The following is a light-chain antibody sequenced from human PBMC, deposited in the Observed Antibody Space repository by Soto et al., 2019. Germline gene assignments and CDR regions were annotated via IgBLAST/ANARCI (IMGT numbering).Light chain of an antibody. V-gene: IGKV1-5*03. CDR2: KAS. J-gene: IGKJ1*01. CDR3: QHYAHNSPIT. Sequence: DIQRTQSPSTLSASVGDRVTLTCRASQSISSWLAWFQQKPGKAPKLLIYKASSLESGVPSRFSGSGSGTDFTLTISRLEPEDFALYYCQHYAHNSPITFGQGTKVDI. CDR1: QSISSW.